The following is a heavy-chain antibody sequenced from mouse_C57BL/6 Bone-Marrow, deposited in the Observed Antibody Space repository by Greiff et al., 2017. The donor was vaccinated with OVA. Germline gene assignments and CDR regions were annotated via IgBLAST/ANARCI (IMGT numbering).Heavy chain of an antibody. J-gene: IGHJ2*01. V-gene: IGHV1-81*01. CDR1: GYTFTSYG. CDR3: ARGYYYADY. CDR2: IYPRSGNT. Sequence: VQGVESGAELARPGASVKLSCKASGYTFTSYGISWVKQRTGQGLEWIGEIYPRSGNTYYNEKFKGKATLTADKSSSTAYMELRSLTSEDSAVYFCARGYYYADYWGQGTTLTVSS.